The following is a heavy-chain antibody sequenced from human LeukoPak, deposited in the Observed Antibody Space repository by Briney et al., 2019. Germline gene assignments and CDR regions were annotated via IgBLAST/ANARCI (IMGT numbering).Heavy chain of an antibody. J-gene: IGHJ4*02. CDR1: GYTFTSYG. CDR3: ARDLGSRDGYNPPNLFDN. CDR2: IIPILGTA. D-gene: IGHD5-24*01. Sequence: GASVKVSCKASGYTFTSYGISWVRQAPGQGLEWMGGIIPILGTANYAQRFQGRVTITADESTNTAYMELSSLRSEDTAVYYCARDLGSRDGYNPPNLFDNWGQGTLVTVSS. V-gene: IGHV1-69*13.